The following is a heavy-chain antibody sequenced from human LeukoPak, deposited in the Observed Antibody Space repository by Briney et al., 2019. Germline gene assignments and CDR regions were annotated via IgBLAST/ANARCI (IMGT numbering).Heavy chain of an antibody. D-gene: IGHD5-24*01. J-gene: IGHJ4*02. CDR1: GGTFSSYA. Sequence: ASVKVSCKASGGTFSSYAISWVRQAPGQGLEWMGRIIPILGIANYAQKFQGRVTMTRDTSTSTVYMELSSLRSEDTAVYYCARGNGYNSDYWGQGTLVTVSS. CDR3: ARGNGYNSDY. V-gene: IGHV1-69*04. CDR2: IIPILGIA.